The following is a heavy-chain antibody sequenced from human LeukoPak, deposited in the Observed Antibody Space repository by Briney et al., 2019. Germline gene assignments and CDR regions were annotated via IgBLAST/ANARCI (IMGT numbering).Heavy chain of an antibody. V-gene: IGHV3-23*01. J-gene: IGHJ4*02. D-gene: IGHD6-13*01. CDR1: GFTFSSYA. Sequence: GGSLRLSCAASGFTFSSYAMSWVRQAPGKGLEWVSAISGSGGSTYYADSVKGRFTISRDNSKNTLYLQMNSLRAEDTAVYYCAKVASGNSSWYPVYFDYWGQGTLVTVSS. CDR2: ISGSGGST. CDR3: AKVASGNSSWYPVYFDY.